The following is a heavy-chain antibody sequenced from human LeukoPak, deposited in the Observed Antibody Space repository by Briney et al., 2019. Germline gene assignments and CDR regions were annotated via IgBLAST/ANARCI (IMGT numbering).Heavy chain of an antibody. D-gene: IGHD3-10*01. CDR3: AVYYGSGSYYRTPYWYFDL. V-gene: IGHV1-8*01. CDR1: GYTFTSYD. Sequence: ASVKVSCTASGYTFTSYDINWVRQATGQGLEWMGWMNPNSGNTGYAQKFQGRVTMTRNTSISTAYMELSSLRSEDTAVYYCAVYYGSGSYYRTPYWYFDLWGRGTLVTVSS. J-gene: IGHJ2*01. CDR2: MNPNSGNT.